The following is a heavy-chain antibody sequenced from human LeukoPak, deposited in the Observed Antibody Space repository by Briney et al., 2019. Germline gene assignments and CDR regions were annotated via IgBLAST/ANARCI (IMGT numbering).Heavy chain of an antibody. CDR3: ATGYSYGSGFDY. CDR1: GFTFSSYA. V-gene: IGHV3-23*01. CDR2: ISGSGGST. D-gene: IGHD3-10*01. J-gene: IGHJ4*02. Sequence: PGGSLRLSCAASGFTFSSYAMSWVRQAPGKGLEWVSAISGSGGSTYYADSVKGRFTIPRDNSKNTLYLQMNSLRAEDTAVYYCATGYSYGSGFDYWGQGTLVTVSS.